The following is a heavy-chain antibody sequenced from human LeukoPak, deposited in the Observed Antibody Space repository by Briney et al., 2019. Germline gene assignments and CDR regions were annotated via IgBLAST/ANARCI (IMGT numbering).Heavy chain of an antibody. D-gene: IGHD6-19*01. CDR3: ARDRLSLAGTFQFDY. Sequence: PGGSLRLSCAASGFTFSSYAMHWVRQAPGKGLEWVAVISYDGSNKYYADSVKGRFTISRDNSKNTLYLQINSLRAEDTAVYYCARDRLSLAGTFQFDYWGQGTLVTVSS. J-gene: IGHJ4*02. V-gene: IGHV3-30-3*01. CDR2: ISYDGSNK. CDR1: GFTFSSYA.